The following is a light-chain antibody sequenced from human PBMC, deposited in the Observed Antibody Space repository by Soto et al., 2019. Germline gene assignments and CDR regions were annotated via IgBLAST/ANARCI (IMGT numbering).Light chain of an antibody. Sequence: EIVLTQSPGTLSLSPGERATLSYRASQSVSSNYLAWYQQIPGQPPRLLIYGASYRATGIPERFSGSGSGTDFILTISRLEPEDFAVYYCQQHGDSPPFTFGPGTKVDIK. CDR2: GAS. CDR1: QSVSSNY. J-gene: IGKJ3*01. CDR3: QQHGDSPPFT. V-gene: IGKV3-20*01.